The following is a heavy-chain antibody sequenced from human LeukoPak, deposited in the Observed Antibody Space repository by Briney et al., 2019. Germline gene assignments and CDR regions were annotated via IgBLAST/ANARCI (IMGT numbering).Heavy chain of an antibody. CDR3: APGGYIGYGHAFDI. J-gene: IGHJ3*02. CDR2: IYYSGST. CDR1: GGSTSSSSYY. V-gene: IGHV4-39*07. D-gene: IGHD5-12*01. Sequence: SETLSLTCTVSGGSTSSSSYYWGWIRQPPGKGLEWIGSIYYSGSTYYNPSLKSRVTISVDTSKNHLSLILSSVTAADTAVYYCAPGGYIGYGHAFDIWGQGTMVTVSS.